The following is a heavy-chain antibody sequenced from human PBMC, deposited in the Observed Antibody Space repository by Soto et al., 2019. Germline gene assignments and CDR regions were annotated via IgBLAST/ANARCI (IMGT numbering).Heavy chain of an antibody. V-gene: IGHV4-39*01. CDR1: GGSISTSRSY. Sequence: QLQLLESGPGLVKASETLSLTCNVSGGSISTSRSYWAWIRQPPGKGLGWLANVFYPGSTYHNPSLASRVTVSVDPSKGEFSLKLRSVTAADTAVYYCARQPTTGDTDLWFDPWGQGTLVTVSS. CDR2: VFYPGST. CDR3: ARQPTTGDTDLWFDP. J-gene: IGHJ5*02. D-gene: IGHD2-21*01.